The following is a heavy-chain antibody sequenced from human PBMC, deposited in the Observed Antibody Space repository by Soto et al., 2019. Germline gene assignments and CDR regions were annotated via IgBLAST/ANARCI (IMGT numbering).Heavy chain of an antibody. CDR2: IFHSGNT. J-gene: IGHJ3*02. CDR3: ARGVPDAFDI. CDR1: GGSIISDYYS. Sequence: QMQLQESGSGLVKSSQTLSLTCTVSGGSIISDYYSWNWIRQSPGKGLEWIGHIFHSGNTYYNPSLKSRVTMSVDRSKSQFSLRLASVTAADTAIYYWARGVPDAFDIWGQGTLVTVSS. V-gene: IGHV4-30-2*06.